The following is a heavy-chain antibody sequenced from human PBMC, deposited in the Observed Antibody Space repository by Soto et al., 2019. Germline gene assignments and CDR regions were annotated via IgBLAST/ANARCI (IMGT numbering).Heavy chain of an antibody. CDR1: GFTFSDHY. Sequence: EVQLVESGGGLVQPGGSLRLSCAASGFTFSDHYMDWVRQAPGKGLEWVGRTKHRVESFAIEYAASVKGRFTISRDDSRNSLSLQMNSLKTEDTAIYYCVSFLRGVPYWGQGTLVTVSS. CDR3: VSFLRGVPY. J-gene: IGHJ4*02. CDR2: TKHRVESFAI. V-gene: IGHV3-72*01. D-gene: IGHD3-10*01.